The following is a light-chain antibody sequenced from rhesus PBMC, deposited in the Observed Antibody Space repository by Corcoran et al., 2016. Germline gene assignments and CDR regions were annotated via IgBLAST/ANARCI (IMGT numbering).Light chain of an antibody. Sequence: DIQMTQSPSSLSASVGDRVTITCRTSQTINSFLAWYQQKPGNVPKLLIYDASTLESGVPSRFRGSGYGTDFTLNISSLQPEEFATYYCQQHNSHPPTFGQGTKVEIK. CDR3: QQHNSHPPT. J-gene: IGKJ1*01. CDR2: DAS. V-gene: IGKV1-44*03. CDR1: QTINSF.